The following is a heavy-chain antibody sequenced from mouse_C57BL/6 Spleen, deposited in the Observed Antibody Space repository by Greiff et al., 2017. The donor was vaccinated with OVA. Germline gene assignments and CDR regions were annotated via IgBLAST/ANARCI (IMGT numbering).Heavy chain of an antibody. J-gene: IGHJ2*01. CDR2: IYPRSGNT. CDR3: AREEAGTYFDY. CDR1: GYTFTSYG. V-gene: IGHV1-81*01. Sequence: QVQLQQSGAELARPGASVKLSCKASGYTFTSYGISWVKQRTGQGLEWIGEIYPRSGNTYYNEKFKGKATLTADNSSSTAYMELRSLTSEDSAVYFCAREEAGTYFDYWGQGTTLTVSS. D-gene: IGHD4-1*01.